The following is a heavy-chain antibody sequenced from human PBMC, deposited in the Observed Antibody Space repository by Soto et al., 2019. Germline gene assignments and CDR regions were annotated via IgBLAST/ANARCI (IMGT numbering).Heavy chain of an antibody. D-gene: IGHD2-21*01. CDR3: ARDLRSVMTGY. CDR2: VSGDGSST. J-gene: IGHJ4*02. Sequence: EVRMVESGGDLVQPGGSLRLSCVASGLTFNRYWMYWVRQVPGKGLLWISRVSGDGSSTTYADSVKGRFTVSRDNDKNTLFLLMTSLRVEDTGVYYCARDLRSVMTGYWGQGTLVTVSS. V-gene: IGHV3-74*03. CDR1: GLTFNRYW.